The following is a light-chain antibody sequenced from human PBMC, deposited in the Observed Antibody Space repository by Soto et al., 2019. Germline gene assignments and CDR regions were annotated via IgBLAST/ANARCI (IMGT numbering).Light chain of an antibody. CDR2: GAS. CDR1: QSVSSN. Sequence: EKVMTQSPATLSLSPGERATLSCRASQSVSSNLAWYQQKPGQAPRLLIYGASTRATGIPARFSGSGSGTEFTLTISSLQSEDFAVYYCQQYNNWPRGTFGQGTKVDIK. CDR3: QQYNNWPRGT. J-gene: IGKJ1*01. V-gene: IGKV3-15*01.